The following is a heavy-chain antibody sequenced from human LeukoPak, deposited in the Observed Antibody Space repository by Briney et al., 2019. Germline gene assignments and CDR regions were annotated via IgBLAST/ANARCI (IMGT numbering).Heavy chain of an antibody. CDR1: GFAFRSYT. CDR3: ARDAGQDAFDI. V-gene: IGHV3-30-3*01. J-gene: IGHJ3*02. CDR2: ISYDGTNK. D-gene: IGHD6-13*01. Sequence: GGSLRLSCGASGFAFRSYTMHWVRQAPGKGLGWVALISYDGTNKYYADSVKGRFTISRDDSKNTVRLQMNSLRPEDTAVYYCARDAGQDAFDIWGQGTMVTVSS.